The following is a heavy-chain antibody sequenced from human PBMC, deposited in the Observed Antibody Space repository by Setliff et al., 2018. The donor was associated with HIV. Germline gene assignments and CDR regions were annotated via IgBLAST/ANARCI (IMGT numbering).Heavy chain of an antibody. CDR1: GYTFTNYG. CDR3: AGEDTVANSYVARFEF. J-gene: IGHJ4*02. V-gene: IGHV7-4-1*02. D-gene: IGHD5-12*01. Sequence: ASVKVSCKASGYTFTNYGVSWVRQAPGQGLEWLGWINTNTGSPTYAQGFSGRFVFSLDTSVDTAHLHISSLKAEDTAIYYCAGEDTVANSYVARFEFWYQGTRVTVSS. CDR2: INTNTGSP.